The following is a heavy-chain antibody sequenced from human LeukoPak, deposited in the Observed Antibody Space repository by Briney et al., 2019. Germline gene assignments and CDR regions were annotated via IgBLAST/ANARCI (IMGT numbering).Heavy chain of an antibody. CDR1: GGSFSGYY. Sequence: SETLSLTCAVYGGSFSGYYWSWIRQPPGKGLEWIGEINHSGSTNYNPSLKSRVTISEDTPKNQFSLKLSSVTAADTAVYYCTRAPYCSGGSCYQRGPDYWGQGTLVTVSS. CDR3: TRAPYCSGGSCYQRGPDY. J-gene: IGHJ4*01. V-gene: IGHV4-34*01. D-gene: IGHD2-15*01. CDR2: INHSGST.